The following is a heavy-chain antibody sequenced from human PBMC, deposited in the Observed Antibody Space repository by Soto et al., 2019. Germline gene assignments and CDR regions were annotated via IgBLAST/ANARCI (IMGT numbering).Heavy chain of an antibody. Sequence: QVQLVQSGAEVKKPGSSVKVSCKASGGTFSSYTIIWVRQAPGQGLEWMGRIIPILGIANYAQKFQGRVTITADKSTSTAYMELTSLRSEDTAVYYCARGYGDSPDYWGQGTLVTVSS. D-gene: IGHD4-17*01. CDR2: IIPILGIA. CDR3: ARGYGDSPDY. V-gene: IGHV1-69*02. J-gene: IGHJ4*02. CDR1: GGTFSSYT.